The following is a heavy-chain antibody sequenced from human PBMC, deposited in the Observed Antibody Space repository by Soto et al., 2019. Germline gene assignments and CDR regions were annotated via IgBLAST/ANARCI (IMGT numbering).Heavy chain of an antibody. CDR1: GGSISSSNW. CDR3: ARMGGHYDSSGYYYADFDY. CDR2: IYHSGST. V-gene: IGHV4-4*02. Sequence: SETLSLTCAVSGGSISSSNWWSWVRQPPGKGLEWIGEIYHSGSTNYNPSLKSRVTISVDKSKNQFSLKLSSVTAADTAVYYCARMGGHYDSSGYYYADFDYWGQGTLVTVSS. J-gene: IGHJ4*02. D-gene: IGHD3-22*01.